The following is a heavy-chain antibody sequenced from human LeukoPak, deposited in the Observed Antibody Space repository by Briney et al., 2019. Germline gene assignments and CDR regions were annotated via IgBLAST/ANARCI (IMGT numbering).Heavy chain of an antibody. CDR3: ARDQDYYDSSGYYYYMDV. V-gene: IGHV3-48*04. D-gene: IGHD3-22*01. Sequence: GGSLRLSCAASGFTFSSYAMNWVRQAPGKGLEWVSYISAISSSSTYYADSVKGRFTISRDNAKNSLYLQMNSLRAEDTAVYYCARDQDYYDSSGYYYYMDVWGKGTTVTVSS. J-gene: IGHJ6*03. CDR1: GFTFSSYA. CDR2: ISAISSSST.